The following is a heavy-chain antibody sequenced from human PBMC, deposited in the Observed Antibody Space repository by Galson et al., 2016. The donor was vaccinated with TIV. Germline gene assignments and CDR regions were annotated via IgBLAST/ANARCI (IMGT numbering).Heavy chain of an antibody. D-gene: IGHD3-22*01. J-gene: IGHJ5*02. CDR3: ARERTPPGPDNDTWFDP. V-gene: IGHV4-39*07. Sequence: ITKSYYWGWIRQPPGKGLEWIGIVYDNGNAYYNPSLKSRVTISVDTSKNQFSLKLTSVTAADTAVYYCARERTPPGPDNDTWFDPWGHGILVTVSS. CDR1: ITKSYY. CDR2: VYDNGNA.